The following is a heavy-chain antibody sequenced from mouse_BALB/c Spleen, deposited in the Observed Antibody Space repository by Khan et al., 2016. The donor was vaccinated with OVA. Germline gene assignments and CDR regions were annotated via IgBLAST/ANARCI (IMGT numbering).Heavy chain of an antibody. CDR1: GFPFSSYG. CDR3: ARMARTIN. V-gene: IGHV5-6-3*01. J-gene: IGHJ2*01. Sequence: EVQLVESGGGLVQPGGSLKLSCAASGFPFSSYGMSWVRQTPTKRRELVATINSNGGSTYYPDSVKGRFTISRDNAKNTLYLQMSSLKSEDTAMYYCARMARTINWGQGTTLTVSS. CDR2: INSNGGST.